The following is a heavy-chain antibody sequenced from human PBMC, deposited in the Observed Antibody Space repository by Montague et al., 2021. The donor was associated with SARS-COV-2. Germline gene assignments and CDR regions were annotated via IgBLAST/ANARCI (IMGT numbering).Heavy chain of an antibody. Sequence: SLRLSCAASGFTFNSYAMTWVRQAPGKGLEWVSSISGSGNNAFFPDSVKGRFTISRDNSKNTLFLQMNSLRAEDTAVYYCGKDLHYYDSSGYYYGGVFDSWGQGTMVTVSS. J-gene: IGHJ3*01. D-gene: IGHD3-22*01. CDR3: GKDLHYYDSSGYYYGGVFDS. CDR2: ISGSGNNA. CDR1: GFTFNSYA. V-gene: IGHV3-23*01.